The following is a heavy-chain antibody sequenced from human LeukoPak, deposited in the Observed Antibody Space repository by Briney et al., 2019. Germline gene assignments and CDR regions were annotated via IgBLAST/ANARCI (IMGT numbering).Heavy chain of an antibody. CDR2: FDPEDGET. CDR1: GYTLTELS. Sequence: ASVKVSCKVSGYTLTELSMHWVRQAPGKGLEWMGGFDPEDGETIYAQKFQGRVTMTEDTSTDTAYMELSSLRSEDTAVYYCATDLRFLEWLFVFDYWGQGTLVTVSS. V-gene: IGHV1-24*01. J-gene: IGHJ4*02. D-gene: IGHD3-3*01. CDR3: ATDLRFLEWLFVFDY.